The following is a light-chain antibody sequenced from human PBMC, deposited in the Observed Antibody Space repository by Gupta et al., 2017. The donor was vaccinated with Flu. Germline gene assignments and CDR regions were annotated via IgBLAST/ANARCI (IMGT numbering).Light chain of an antibody. Sequence: DIVMTQSPDSLAVSPGERATINCKSSQSVLYSSNNKNYLAWYQQKPGQPPKLLIYWASTRESGVPDRFGGSGSGTDFTLTISSLQAEDVAVYYCQQYYSTPYSFGQGTKLEIK. J-gene: IGKJ2*03. CDR2: WAS. CDR1: QSVLYSSNNKNY. CDR3: QQYYSTPYS. V-gene: IGKV4-1*01.